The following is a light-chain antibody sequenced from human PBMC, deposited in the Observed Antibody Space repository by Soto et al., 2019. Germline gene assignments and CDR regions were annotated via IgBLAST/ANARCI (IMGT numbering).Light chain of an antibody. V-gene: IGKV3-20*01. CDR3: QQYGSSPWT. J-gene: IGKJ1*01. Sequence: EIVLTQSPGTLSLSPGARATLSCRASQSVSSSYLAWYQQKPGQAPRLLIYGASSRATGIPDRFSGSGSGKDFTLTISRLEPEDFAVYYCQQYGSSPWTFGEGTKVEIK. CDR2: GAS. CDR1: QSVSSSY.